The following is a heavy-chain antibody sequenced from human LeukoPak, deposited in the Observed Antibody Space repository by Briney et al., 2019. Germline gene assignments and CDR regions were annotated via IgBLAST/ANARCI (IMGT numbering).Heavy chain of an antibody. V-gene: IGHV3-9*01. CDR2: ISWNSGSI. Sequence: GRSLRLSCAAPGFTFDDYAMHWVRQAPGKGLEWVSGISWNSGSIGYADSVKGRFTISRDNAKNSLYLQMNSLRAEDTALYYCAKDIGAVGIVVASYFDYWGQGTLVTVSS. CDR3: AKDIGAVGIVVASYFDY. D-gene: IGHD2-2*03. J-gene: IGHJ4*02. CDR1: GFTFDDYA.